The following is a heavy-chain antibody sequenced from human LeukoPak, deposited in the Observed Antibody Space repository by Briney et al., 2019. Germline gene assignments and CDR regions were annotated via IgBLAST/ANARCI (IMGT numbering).Heavy chain of an antibody. D-gene: IGHD3-22*01. CDR2: IWYDGGNK. Sequence: PGRSLRLSCEASGFAFSTYGMHWVRQAPGKGLEWVAVIWYDGGNKYYADSVKGRLTISRDNAENTLYLQMNSLRAEDTAVYYCARGPNYYDSSGYYIYWGQGTLVTVSS. J-gene: IGHJ4*02. CDR3: ARGPNYYDSSGYYIY. CDR1: GFAFSTYG. V-gene: IGHV3-33*01.